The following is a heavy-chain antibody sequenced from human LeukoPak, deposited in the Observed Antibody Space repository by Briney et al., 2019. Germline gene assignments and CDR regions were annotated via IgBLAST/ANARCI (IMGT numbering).Heavy chain of an antibody. D-gene: IGHD6-6*01. CDR3: ARVGLGSIAAN. CDR2: ISGSGGGT. CDR1: GFTFSSYA. Sequence: GGSLRLSCAASGFTFSSYAMSWVRQAPGKGLEWVSAISGSGGGTYYADSVKGRFTISRDNAKNSLYLQMNSLRAEDTAVYYCARVGLGSIAANWGQGTLVTVSS. J-gene: IGHJ4*02. V-gene: IGHV3-23*01.